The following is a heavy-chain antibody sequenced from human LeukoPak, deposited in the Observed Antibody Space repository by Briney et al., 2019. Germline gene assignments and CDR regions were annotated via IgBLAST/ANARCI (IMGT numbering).Heavy chain of an antibody. Sequence: SVKVSCKASGGTFSSYAISWVRQAPGQGLEWMGGIIPIFGTANYAQKFQGRVTITADESTSTAYMELSSLRSEDTAVYYCARPSNTYYYDSSGYAFDPWGQGTLVTVSS. CDR2: IIPIFGTA. J-gene: IGHJ5*02. V-gene: IGHV1-69*13. CDR1: GGTFSSYA. CDR3: ARPSNTYYYDSSGYAFDP. D-gene: IGHD3-22*01.